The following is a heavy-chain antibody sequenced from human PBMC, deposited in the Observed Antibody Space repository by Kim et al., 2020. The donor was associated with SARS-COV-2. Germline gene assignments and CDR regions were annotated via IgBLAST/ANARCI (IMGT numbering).Heavy chain of an antibody. CDR1: GFTFSSYG. CDR3: ARDLQVGVDAFDI. D-gene: IGHD2-8*02. CDR2: IWYDGSNK. Sequence: GGSLRLSCAASGFTFSSYGMHWVRQAPGKGLEWVAVIWYDGSNKYYADSVKGRFTISRDNSKNTLYLQMNSLRAEDTAVYYCARDLQVGVDAFDIWGQGTMVTVSS. V-gene: IGHV3-33*01. J-gene: IGHJ3*02.